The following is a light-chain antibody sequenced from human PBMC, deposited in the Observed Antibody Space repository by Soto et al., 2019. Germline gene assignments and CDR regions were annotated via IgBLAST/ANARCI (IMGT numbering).Light chain of an antibody. CDR2: AAS. Sequence: VIWMTQSPSLLSASTGDRVTISCRVNQGISSYLAWYQQKPGKAPELLIYAASTLQSGVPSRFSGSGSGTDFTLTISCLQSEDFATYYCQQYYSSPYTFGQGTKREIK. J-gene: IGKJ2*01. CDR3: QQYYSSPYT. CDR1: QGISSY. V-gene: IGKV1D-8*01.